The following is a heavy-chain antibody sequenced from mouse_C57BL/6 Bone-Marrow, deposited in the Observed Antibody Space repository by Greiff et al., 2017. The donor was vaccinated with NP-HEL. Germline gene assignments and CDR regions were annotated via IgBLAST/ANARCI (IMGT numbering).Heavy chain of an antibody. CDR2: SRNKANDYTT. CDR1: GFTFSDFY. D-gene: IGHD2-2*01. CDR3: ARDCIYYGFRYFDV. J-gene: IGHJ1*03. V-gene: IGHV7-1*01. Sequence: EVQGVESGGGLVQSGRSLRLSCATSGFTFSDFYMEWVRQAPGKGLEWIAASRNKANDYTTEYSVSVKGRFIVSRATSQSILYLQMNALRAEDTAIYYCARDCIYYGFRYFDVWGTGTTVTVSS.